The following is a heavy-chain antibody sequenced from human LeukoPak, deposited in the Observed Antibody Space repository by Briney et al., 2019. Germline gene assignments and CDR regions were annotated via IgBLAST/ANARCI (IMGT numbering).Heavy chain of an antibody. V-gene: IGHV4-4*02. CDR3: ARHGESLWFGELINWFDP. CDR1: GGSISSSNW. Sequence: PSETLSLTCAVSGGSISSSNWWSWVRQPPGKGLEWIGEIYHSGSTNYNPSLKSRVTISVDKSKNQFSLKLSSVTAADTAVYYCARHGESLWFGELINWFDPWGQGTLVTVSS. J-gene: IGHJ5*02. CDR2: IYHSGST. D-gene: IGHD3-10*01.